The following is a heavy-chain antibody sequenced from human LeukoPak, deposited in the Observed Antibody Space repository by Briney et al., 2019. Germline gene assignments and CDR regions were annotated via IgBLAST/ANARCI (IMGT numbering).Heavy chain of an antibody. V-gene: IGHV4-34*01. J-gene: IGHJ4*02. D-gene: IGHD3-3*01. CDR1: GGSFSGYY. CDR2: INHSGST. CDR3: ARETYYDFWSGQKGCDY. Sequence: SETLSLTCAVYGGSFSGYYWSWIRQPPGKGLEWIGEINHSGSTNYNPSLKSRVTISVDTSKNQFSLKLSSVTAADTAVYYCARETYYDFWSGQKGCDYCGQGTLVTVSS.